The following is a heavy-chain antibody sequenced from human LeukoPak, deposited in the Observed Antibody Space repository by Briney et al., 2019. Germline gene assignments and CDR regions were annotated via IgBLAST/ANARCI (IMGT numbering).Heavy chain of an antibody. J-gene: IGHJ6*03. Sequence: GASVKVSCKASGYTFTSYGISWVRQAPGQGLEWMGGIIPIFGTANYAQKFQGRVTITTDESTSTAYMELSSLRSEDTAVYYCASVGVVNSRGYYYYYMDVWGKGTTVTVSS. CDR1: GYTFTSYG. D-gene: IGHD3-3*01. CDR3: ASVGVVNSRGYYYYYMDV. V-gene: IGHV1-69*05. CDR2: IIPIFGTA.